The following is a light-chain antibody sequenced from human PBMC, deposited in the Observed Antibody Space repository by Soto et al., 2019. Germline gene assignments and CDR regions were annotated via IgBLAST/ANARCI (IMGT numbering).Light chain of an antibody. CDR3: QQYDSSPPRLT. Sequence: DIGLTQAPYNLSLSPVYSASLSCLVIQYTNGRYVAWYQQKPGQAPRLLIYGASSRATGIPDRFSGSGSGTDFTLTISRLEPEDSAVYYCQQYDSSPPRLTFGGGTKVDIK. V-gene: IGKV3-20*01. J-gene: IGKJ4*01. CDR1: QYTNGRY. CDR2: GAS.